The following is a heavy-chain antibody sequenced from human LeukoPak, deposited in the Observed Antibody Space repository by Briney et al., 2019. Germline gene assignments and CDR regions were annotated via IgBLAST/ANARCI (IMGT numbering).Heavy chain of an antibody. CDR3: ARDPLVTAMFSYYMDV. CDR1: GFIFSSYE. Sequence: GGSLRLSCAASGFIFSSYEMNWVRQAPGKGLEWLSYISSSGSTIYYADSVKGRFTISRDNSKNSLYLQMNSLRAEDTAVYYCARDPLVTAMFSYYMDVWGKGTTVTASS. CDR2: ISSSGSTI. D-gene: IGHD2-21*02. V-gene: IGHV3-48*03. J-gene: IGHJ6*03.